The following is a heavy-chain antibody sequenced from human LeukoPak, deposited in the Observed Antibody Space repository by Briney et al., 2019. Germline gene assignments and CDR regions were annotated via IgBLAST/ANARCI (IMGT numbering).Heavy chain of an antibody. Sequence: GGSLRLSCAASGFTFSSYSMNWVRQAPGKGLEWVSSISSSSSYIYYADSVKGRFTISRDNAKNSLYLQMNSLRAEDTAVYYRARRTQNSVCSGGSCYSAGYWGQGTLVTVSS. J-gene: IGHJ4*02. D-gene: IGHD2-15*01. CDR2: ISSSSSYI. CDR3: ARRTQNSVCSGGSCYSAGY. V-gene: IGHV3-21*01. CDR1: GFTFSSYS.